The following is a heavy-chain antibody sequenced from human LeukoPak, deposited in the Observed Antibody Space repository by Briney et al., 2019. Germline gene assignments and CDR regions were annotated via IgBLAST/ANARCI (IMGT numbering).Heavy chain of an antibody. CDR3: AADPMLSTTMWFGY. CDR2: FDPEDGET. D-gene: IGHD3-10*01. Sequence: ASVKVSCKVSGYSLKELSMHWVRLAPGKGLEWMGDFDPEDGETIYAKNFQGRVTVTEDTSTDTAYMELSSLRSEDTAVYYCAADPMLSTTMWFGYWGQGTLVTVSS. V-gene: IGHV1-24*01. CDR1: GYSLKELS. J-gene: IGHJ4*02.